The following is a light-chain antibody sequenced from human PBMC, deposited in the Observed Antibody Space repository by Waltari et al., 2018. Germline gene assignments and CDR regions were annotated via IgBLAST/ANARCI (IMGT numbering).Light chain of an antibody. Sequence: QSALTHPASVSGSPGQSITISCTGTSSDVGNYNLVSWYQQYPGKAPKVMIYDDNRRPQGVSERFSGSKSGNTASLTISGVQAEDEADYYCCSYAGSYTWVLGGGTKLTVL. V-gene: IGLV2-23*01. J-gene: IGLJ2*01. CDR2: DDN. CDR3: CSYAGSYTWV. CDR1: SSDVGNYNL.